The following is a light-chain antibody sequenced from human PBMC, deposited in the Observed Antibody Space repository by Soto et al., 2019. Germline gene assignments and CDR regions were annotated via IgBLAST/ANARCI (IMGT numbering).Light chain of an antibody. V-gene: IGLV2-14*03. CDR2: DVN. CDR1: SSDLGAYNF. J-gene: IGLJ2*01. Sequence: QSALTQPASVSGSPGQSITISCTGTSSDLGAYNFVSWYQQHPGKAPKLMLYDVNIRPSGVSNRFSGSKSGNTASLTISGLQAEDDADDYCTSWTTSTTMIFGGGTQLTVL. CDR3: TSWTTSTTMI.